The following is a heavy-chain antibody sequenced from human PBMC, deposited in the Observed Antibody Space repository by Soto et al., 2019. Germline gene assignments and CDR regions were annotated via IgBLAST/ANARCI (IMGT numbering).Heavy chain of an antibody. V-gene: IGHV3-21*01. CDR2: IDTGSTFM. CDR1: GFSFSNFA. D-gene: IGHD1-20*01. Sequence: EVQLVESGGGLVKPGGSLRLSCAASGFSFSNFAMNWVRQAPGKGLEWASSIDTGSTFMFYADSVTGRFTISRDNSKKSVYLQMNSLRAEDTAVYFCARETESYSWNDGLMDVWGQGATVTVSS. CDR3: ARETESYSWNDGLMDV. J-gene: IGHJ6*02.